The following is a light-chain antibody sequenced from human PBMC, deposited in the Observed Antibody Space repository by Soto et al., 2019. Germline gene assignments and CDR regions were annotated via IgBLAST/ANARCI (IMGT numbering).Light chain of an antibody. CDR3: QQSYGSPGA. CDR1: QTINKY. CDR2: AAS. V-gene: IGKV1-39*01. Sequence: DLHLTQSPSSLSASVGDSVTITCRSSQTINKYLNWYQHRPGKAPKLLIYAASSLQTGVPTRFSGAGAGTFFALAISNLQLEDVASYYCQQSYGSPGAFGRGTKVEI. J-gene: IGKJ1*01.